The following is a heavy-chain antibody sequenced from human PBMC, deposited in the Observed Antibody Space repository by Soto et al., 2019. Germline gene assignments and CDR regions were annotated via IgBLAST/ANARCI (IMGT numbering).Heavy chain of an antibody. V-gene: IGHV1-24*01. J-gene: IGHJ4*02. CDR3: VKDTLGGMTPVFMPGPD. Sequence: ASAEVSCQVSGYTLTELSMHWVRQAPGKGLEWMGGFDPEDGETIYAQKFQGRVTMTEDTSTDTAYMELSSLRPNDTAVYYCVKDTLGGMTPVFMPGPDWGQGTLVTVSS. CDR1: GYTLTELS. D-gene: IGHD2-2*01. CDR2: FDPEDGET.